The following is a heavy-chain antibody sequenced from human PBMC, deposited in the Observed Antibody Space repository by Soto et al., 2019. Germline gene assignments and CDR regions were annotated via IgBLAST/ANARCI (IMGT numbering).Heavy chain of an antibody. CDR1: GYTFTSYG. CDR3: ARGTTPFTCPAQFDY. CDR2: ISAYNGNT. Sequence: QVQLVQSGAEVKKPGASVKVSCKASGYTFTSYGISWVRQAPGQGLEWMGWISAYNGNTNYAQQLQGRVTMTTDTSTSTAYMALRSLRSDDTAVYYCARGTTPFTCPAQFDYWGQGTLVTVSS. J-gene: IGHJ4*02. D-gene: IGHD1-1*01. V-gene: IGHV1-18*04.